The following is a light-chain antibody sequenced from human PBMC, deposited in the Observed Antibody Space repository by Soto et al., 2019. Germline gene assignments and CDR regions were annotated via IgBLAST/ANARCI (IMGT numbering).Light chain of an antibody. CDR2: VVS. CDR1: SSDIGGYNF. V-gene: IGLV2-14*01. J-gene: IGLJ1*01. Sequence: QSALTQPASVSGSPGQSITISCIGTSSDIGGYNFVSWYQQHPGRAPKLLISVVSDRPSGISDRFSGAKSGNTASLTISGLQAEDEADYYCSSYSSRTPLALFGTGTKVTVL. CDR3: SSYSSRTPLAL.